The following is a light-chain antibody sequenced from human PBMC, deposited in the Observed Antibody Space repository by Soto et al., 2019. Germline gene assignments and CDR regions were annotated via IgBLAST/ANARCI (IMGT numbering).Light chain of an antibody. Sequence: DIQMTQYPSSLSASVGDRVTITCRASQDIRNYLDWYQQKPGKVPKLLIYAASTLQSGVPSRFSGSGSGTDFTLTISSLQPEDVATYYCQNYNSAPLFTFGPGTKVDIK. CDR2: AAS. J-gene: IGKJ3*01. CDR3: QNYNSAPLFT. CDR1: QDIRNY. V-gene: IGKV1-27*01.